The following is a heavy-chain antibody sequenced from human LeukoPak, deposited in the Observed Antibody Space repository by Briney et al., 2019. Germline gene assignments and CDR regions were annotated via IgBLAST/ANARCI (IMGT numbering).Heavy chain of an antibody. V-gene: IGHV3-23*01. D-gene: IGHD3-10*01. J-gene: IGHJ5*02. CDR1: GFTFSTYG. Sequence: GGSLRLSCVASGFTFSTYGMSWVREAPGKGLEWVAAVSSTGSGTYYPDSLKGRFIISRDNSQNTVFLQMNSLRPEDTAFYFCAKDGPLLWFGPTDAWGQGILVTVFS. CDR3: AKDGPLLWFGPTDA. CDR2: VSSTGSGT.